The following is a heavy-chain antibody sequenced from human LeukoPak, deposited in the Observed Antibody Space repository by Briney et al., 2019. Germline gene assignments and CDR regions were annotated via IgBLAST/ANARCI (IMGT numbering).Heavy chain of an antibody. Sequence: GGSLRLSCAASGVTFSSYAMSWVRQAPGKGLEWVSSISGSGTSTYYADSVKGRFTISRDNSKYTLYLQMNSLRAEDTAVYYCAKYLVGTRRDYFAYWGQGTLVTVSS. V-gene: IGHV3-23*01. CDR3: AKYLVGTRRDYFAY. D-gene: IGHD1-26*01. CDR1: GVTFSSYA. J-gene: IGHJ4*02. CDR2: ISGSGTST.